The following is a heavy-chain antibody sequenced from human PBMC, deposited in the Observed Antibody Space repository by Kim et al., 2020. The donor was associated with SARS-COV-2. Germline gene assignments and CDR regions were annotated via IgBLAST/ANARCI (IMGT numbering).Heavy chain of an antibody. D-gene: IGHD2-21*02. J-gene: IGHJ5*02. V-gene: IGHV4-39*01. Sequence: CDPSLKTRVTIPVDTSKNQFSLKLSSVTAADTAVYYCARLTPDLVTWFDPWGQGTLVTVSS. CDR3: ARLTPDLVTWFDP.